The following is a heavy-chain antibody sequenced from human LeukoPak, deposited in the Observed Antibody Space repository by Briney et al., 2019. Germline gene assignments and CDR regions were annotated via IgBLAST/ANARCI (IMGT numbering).Heavy chain of an antibody. V-gene: IGHV1-18*01. CDR3: ARDPSNSSGRNQYFDL. CDR1: GYTFTHHG. D-gene: IGHD6-19*01. Sequence: GASVKVSCKASGYTFTHHGITWVRQAPGQGLECMGWISAYNGDTKYAQKVQGRVTLTTDTSTNTAYMEMRSLRYDDTAVYYCARDPSNSSGRNQYFDLWGRGTLVTVSS. CDR2: ISAYNGDT. J-gene: IGHJ2*01.